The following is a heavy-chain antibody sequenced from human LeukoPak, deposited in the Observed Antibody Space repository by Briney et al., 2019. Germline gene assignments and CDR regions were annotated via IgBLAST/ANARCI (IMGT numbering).Heavy chain of an antibody. J-gene: IGHJ4*02. CDR3: ARVGNDYVWGSYRYDYFDY. Sequence: ASAKVSCKASGYSFTSYYIHWVRQAPGQGLEWMGIINPGTGSTTYAQKLQGRVTMTTDTSTSTAYMELRSLRSDDTAVYYCARVGNDYVWGSYRYDYFDYWGQGTLVTVSS. V-gene: IGHV1-46*01. CDR2: INPGTGST. CDR1: GYSFTSYY. D-gene: IGHD3-16*02.